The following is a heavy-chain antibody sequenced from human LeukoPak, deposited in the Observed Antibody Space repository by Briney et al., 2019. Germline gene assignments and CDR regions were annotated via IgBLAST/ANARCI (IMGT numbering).Heavy chain of an antibody. Sequence: PSETLSLTCSVPVGSIRSYYWSWIRQSPGKGLEWIGYIHYSGTINYNPSLKSRFTMSVDTSKNQFSLKVTSVTAADTAVYYCAKNGLGSGWFESWFDPWGQGTLVTVSS. CDR1: VGSIRSYY. J-gene: IGHJ5*02. CDR3: AKNGLGSGWFESWFDP. D-gene: IGHD6-19*01. CDR2: IHYSGTI. V-gene: IGHV4-59*01.